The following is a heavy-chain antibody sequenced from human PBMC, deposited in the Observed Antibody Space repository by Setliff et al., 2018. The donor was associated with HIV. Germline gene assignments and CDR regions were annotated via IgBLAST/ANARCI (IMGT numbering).Heavy chain of an antibody. D-gene: IGHD6-19*01. CDR1: GGSFSGYY. Sequence: PSETLSLTCAVYGGSFSGYYWSWIRQSPGKGLEWIGEINHSGSTHYNPPLKSRATISVDMSKNQFSLRLSSVTAADTAVSYCIIAYSSGWLAPMGFDSWGQGTLVTVSS. CDR2: INHSGST. J-gene: IGHJ4*02. V-gene: IGHV4-34*01. CDR3: IIAYSSGWLAPMGFDS.